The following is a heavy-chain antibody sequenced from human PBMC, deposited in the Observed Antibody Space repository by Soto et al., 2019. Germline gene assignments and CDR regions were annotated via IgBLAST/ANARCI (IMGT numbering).Heavy chain of an antibody. Sequence: ASVKVSCKASGGTFSSYTISWVRQAPGQGLEWMGRIIPILGIANYAQKFQGRVTITADKSTSTAYMELSSLRSEDTAVYYCARVPCGGSCYSGKKNYYYYMDVWGKGTTVTVSS. CDR3: ARVPCGGSCYSGKKNYYYYMDV. CDR2: IIPILGIA. V-gene: IGHV1-69*02. J-gene: IGHJ6*03. CDR1: GGTFSSYT. D-gene: IGHD2-15*01.